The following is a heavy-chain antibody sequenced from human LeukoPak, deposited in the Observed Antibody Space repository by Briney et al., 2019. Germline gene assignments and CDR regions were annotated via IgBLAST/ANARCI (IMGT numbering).Heavy chain of an antibody. CDR3: ARDFRAARNDAFDI. CDR1: GFTFSGYG. J-gene: IGHJ3*02. CDR2: IRYDGSDT. D-gene: IGHD6-6*01. Sequence: GGSLRLSCAASGFTFSGYGIHWVRQAPGKGLQWVAFIRYDGSDTYYADSVKGRFTISRDNAKNTLYLQMNSLRAEDTAVYYCARDFRAARNDAFDIWGQGTMVTVSS. V-gene: IGHV3-30*02.